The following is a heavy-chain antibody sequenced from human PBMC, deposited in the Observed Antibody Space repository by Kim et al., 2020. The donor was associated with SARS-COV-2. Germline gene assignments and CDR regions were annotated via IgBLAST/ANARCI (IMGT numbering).Heavy chain of an antibody. V-gene: IGHV3-43*01. CDR3: AKDFLAAAGTSHWYFDL. CDR2: ISWDGGST. J-gene: IGHJ2*01. Sequence: AGSLRLSCAASGFTFDDYTMHWVRQAPGKGLEWVSLISWDGGSTYYADSVKGRFTISRDNSKNSLYLQMNSLRTEDTALYYCAKDFLAAAGTSHWYFDLWGRGTLVTVSS. CDR1: GFTFDDYT. D-gene: IGHD6-13*01.